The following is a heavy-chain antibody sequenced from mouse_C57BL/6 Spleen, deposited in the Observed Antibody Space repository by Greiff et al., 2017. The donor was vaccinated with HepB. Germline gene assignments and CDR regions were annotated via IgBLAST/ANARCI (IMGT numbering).Heavy chain of an antibody. D-gene: IGHD2-5*01. CDR1: GYTFTSYW. CDR3: ARYSNYEYYAMDY. J-gene: IGHJ4*01. V-gene: IGHV1-64*01. Sequence: QVHVKQSGAELVKPGASVKLSCKASGYTFTSYWMHWVKQRPGQGLEWIGMIHPNSGSTNYNEKFKSKATLTVDKSSSTAYMQLSSLTSEDSAVYYCARYSNYEYYAMDYWGQGTSVTVSS. CDR2: IHPNSGST.